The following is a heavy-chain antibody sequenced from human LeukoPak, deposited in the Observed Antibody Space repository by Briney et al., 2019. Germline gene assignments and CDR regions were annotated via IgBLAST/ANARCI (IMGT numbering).Heavy chain of an antibody. Sequence: PGGSLRLSCAASGFTFSSYGMHWVRQAPGKGLEWVAVISYDRSNKYYADSVKGRFIISRDNSKNTLYLQMNSLRAEDTAVYYCAKGDSSGYYVYYFDYWGQGTLVTVSS. J-gene: IGHJ4*02. D-gene: IGHD3-22*01. V-gene: IGHV3-30*18. CDR2: ISYDRSNK. CDR1: GFTFSSYG. CDR3: AKGDSSGYYVYYFDY.